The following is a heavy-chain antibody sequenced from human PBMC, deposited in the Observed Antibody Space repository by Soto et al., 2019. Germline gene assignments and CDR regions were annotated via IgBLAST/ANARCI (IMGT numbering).Heavy chain of an antibody. Sequence: GGSLRLSCAASGFTFSIYAMSWVRHAPGKGLEWVSAISGSGGSTYYADSVKGRFTISRDNSKNTLYLQMNSLRAEDTAVYYCAKDRYCSGGSCYIHNWFDPWGQGTLVTVSS. CDR1: GFTFSIYA. CDR3: AKDRYCSGGSCYIHNWFDP. CDR2: ISGSGGST. V-gene: IGHV3-23*01. J-gene: IGHJ5*02. D-gene: IGHD2-15*01.